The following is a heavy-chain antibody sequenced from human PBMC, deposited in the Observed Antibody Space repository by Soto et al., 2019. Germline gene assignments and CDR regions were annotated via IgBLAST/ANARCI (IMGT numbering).Heavy chain of an antibody. CDR2: IKEDGNEK. Sequence: QPGGSLRLSCTASGFPFNNYYMTWVRQASGKGLEWVASIKEDGNEKYYADSVKGRFTISRDNAKNSMSLQMNSLGVEDTAVYFYTRGAGGWNYYYAMGAWGPGATVTVSS. D-gene: IGHD6-19*01. CDR3: TRGAGGWNYYYAMGA. J-gene: IGHJ6*02. CDR1: GFPFNNYY. V-gene: IGHV3-7*03.